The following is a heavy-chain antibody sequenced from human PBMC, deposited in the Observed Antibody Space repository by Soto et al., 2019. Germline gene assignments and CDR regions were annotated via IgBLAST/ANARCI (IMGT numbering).Heavy chain of an antibody. Sequence: EVQLLESGGGLVQPGGSLRLSCAASGFTFSSYAMSWVRQAPGKGLEWVSAIIDSGGSTYYADSVKGRFTISRDNSKNTLYLQMSSLRAEDTAVYYCATGPGILAVVTHLVGIRATSCWGQGTLVTVSS. D-gene: IGHD3-3*01. V-gene: IGHV3-23*01. CDR3: ATGPGILAVVTHLVGIRATSC. CDR2: IIDSGGST. J-gene: IGHJ4*02. CDR1: GFTFSSYA.